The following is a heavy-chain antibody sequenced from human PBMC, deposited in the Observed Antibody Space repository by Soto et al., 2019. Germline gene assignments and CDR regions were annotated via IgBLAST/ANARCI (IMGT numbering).Heavy chain of an antibody. J-gene: IGHJ6*02. Sequence: ASVKVSCKASGYTFTNFGLSWVRQAPGQGLEWMGWISDNSGNTNYAQKFQGRVSMTTDTSTSTAYMELRSLRSGETAVYYCARVNSFSPSILRMDVWG. V-gene: IGHV1-18*01. CDR3: ARVNSFSPSILRMDV. CDR1: GYTFTNFG. CDR2: ISDNSGNT. D-gene: IGHD1-26*01.